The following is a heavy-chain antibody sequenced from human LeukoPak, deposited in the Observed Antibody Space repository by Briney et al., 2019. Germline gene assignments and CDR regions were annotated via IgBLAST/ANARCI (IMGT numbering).Heavy chain of an antibody. CDR1: GFTFSSYS. Sequence: PGGSLRLSCAASGFTFSSYSMNWVRQAPGKGLEWVSYISSSSSTIYYADSVKGRFTISRDNAKNSLYLQMHSLRAEDTAVYYCARDYYFGSGSYYKHYYYGMDVWGQGTTVTVSS. CDR2: ISSSSSTI. V-gene: IGHV3-48*04. J-gene: IGHJ6*02. D-gene: IGHD3-10*01. CDR3: ARDYYFGSGSYYKHYYYGMDV.